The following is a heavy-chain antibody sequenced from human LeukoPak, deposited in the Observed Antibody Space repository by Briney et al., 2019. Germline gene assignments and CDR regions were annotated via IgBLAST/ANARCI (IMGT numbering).Heavy chain of an antibody. CDR3: AKISRGIGH. V-gene: IGHV3-9*01. CDR2: ISWNSGSI. Sequence: LRLSFAAFGFPFGYYAMPWVRPAPGEGLEWVSGISWNSGSIGYADSVKGRFTISRDNAKNSLYLQMNSLRAEDTALYYCAKISRGIGHWGQGTMVTVSS. CDR1: GFPFGYYA. D-gene: IGHD6-13*01. J-gene: IGHJ3*01.